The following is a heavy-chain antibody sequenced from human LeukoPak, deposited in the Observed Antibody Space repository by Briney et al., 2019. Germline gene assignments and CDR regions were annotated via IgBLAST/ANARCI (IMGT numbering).Heavy chain of an antibody. CDR2: ISGSGGST. CDR1: GFTFSSYA. D-gene: IGHD3-3*01. J-gene: IGHJ4*02. Sequence: GGSLRLPCAASGFTFSSYAMSWVRQAPGKGLEWVSAISGSGGSTYYADSVKGRFTISRDNSKNTLYLQMNSLRAEDTAVYYCAKEELRVLRFLEWLLPFYYWGQGTLVTVSS. CDR3: AKEELRVLRFLEWLLPFYY. V-gene: IGHV3-23*01.